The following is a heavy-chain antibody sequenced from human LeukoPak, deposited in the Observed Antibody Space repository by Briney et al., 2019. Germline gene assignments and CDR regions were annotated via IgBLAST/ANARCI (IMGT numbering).Heavy chain of an antibody. CDR3: ARQSLEWLLLYYFDY. CDR1: GGSISSSSYY. Sequence: PSEILSLTCTVSGGSISSSSYYWGWIRQPPGKGLEWIGSIYYSGSTYYNPSLKSRVTISVDTSKNQFSLKLSSVTAADTAVYYCARQSLEWLLLYYFDYWGQGTLVTVSS. D-gene: IGHD3-3*01. J-gene: IGHJ4*02. CDR2: IYYSGST. V-gene: IGHV4-39*01.